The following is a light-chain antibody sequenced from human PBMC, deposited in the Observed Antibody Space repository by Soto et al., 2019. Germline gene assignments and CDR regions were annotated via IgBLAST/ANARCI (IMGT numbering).Light chain of an antibody. J-gene: IGKJ2*01. CDR1: QSVRST. V-gene: IGKV3-15*01. Sequence: EIVMTQSPATLSVSPGNRATPSCRASQSVRSTLAWYQQKPGQAPRLLIYGASTRATGIPARFSGSGSGTEFTLTISSLQSEDFAVYFCQQYNNWPPFTFGQGTKLEIK. CDR3: QQYNNWPPFT. CDR2: GAS.